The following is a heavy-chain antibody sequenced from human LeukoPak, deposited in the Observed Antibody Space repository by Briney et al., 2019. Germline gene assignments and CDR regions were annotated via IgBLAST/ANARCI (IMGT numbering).Heavy chain of an antibody. CDR3: ARVGYAYHYYYYMDV. D-gene: IGHD5-12*01. Sequence: ASVKVSCKASGGTFSSYAISWVRQAPGQGLEWMGWMNPNSGNTGYAQKFQGRVTMTRNTSISTAYMELSSLRSEDTAVYYCARVGYAYHYYYYMDVWGKGTTVTVSS. V-gene: IGHV1-8*02. CDR2: MNPNSGNT. CDR1: GGTFSSYA. J-gene: IGHJ6*03.